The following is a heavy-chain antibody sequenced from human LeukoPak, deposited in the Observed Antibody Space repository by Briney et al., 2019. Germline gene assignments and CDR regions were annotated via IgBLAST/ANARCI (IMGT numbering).Heavy chain of an antibody. CDR1: GFTFSSYW. V-gene: IGHV3-48*01. CDR2: ISSSSSTI. Sequence: GGSLRLTCAASGFTFSSYWMNWVRQAPGKGLEWVSYISSSSSTIYYTDSVKGRFTVSRDSAKSSLYLQMNSLRAEDTAVYYCARDGNRDGDMDVWGKGTTVTVSS. CDR3: ARDGNRDGDMDV. D-gene: IGHD1-1*01. J-gene: IGHJ6*03.